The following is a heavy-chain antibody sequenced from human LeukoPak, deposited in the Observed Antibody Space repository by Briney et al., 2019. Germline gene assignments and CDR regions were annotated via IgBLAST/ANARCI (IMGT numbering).Heavy chain of an antibody. D-gene: IGHD6-13*01. CDR2: INHSGST. CDR3: ARGRLFWYSSSWYSMDV. Sequence: SETLSLTCAVYGGSFSGYYWSWIRQPPGKGLDGIGEINHSGSTNYNPSLKSRVTISVDTSKNQFSLKLSSVTAADTAVYYCARGRLFWYSSSWYSMDVWGKGTTVTVSS. V-gene: IGHV4-34*01. CDR1: GGSFSGYY. J-gene: IGHJ6*03.